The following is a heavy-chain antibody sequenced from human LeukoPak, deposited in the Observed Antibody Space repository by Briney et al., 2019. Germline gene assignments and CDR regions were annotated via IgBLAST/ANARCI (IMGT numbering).Heavy chain of an antibody. Sequence: GASGKVSCKASGYTFTIYGIGWVRQAPGQGLEWMGWITAYNGNTNYAQKLQGRGTMTTDTSTSTAYMELTSMRSDDTAVYYCARVSLLGDEYAGPDYWGQGTLVTVSS. CDR2: ITAYNGNT. D-gene: IGHD3-16*01. CDR3: ARVSLLGDEYAGPDY. J-gene: IGHJ4*02. V-gene: IGHV1-18*01. CDR1: GYTFTIYG.